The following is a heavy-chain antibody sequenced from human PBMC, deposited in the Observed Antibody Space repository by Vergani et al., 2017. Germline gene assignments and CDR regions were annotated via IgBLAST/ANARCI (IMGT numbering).Heavy chain of an antibody. D-gene: IGHD5-12*01. CDR2: ITSKTDGGTT. CDR3: TQNTPSVATH. CDR1: GFTFSNDW. V-gene: IGHV3-15*01. J-gene: IGHJ4*02. Sequence: EVQLVESGGGMVKPGGSLRLSCAASGFTFSNDWMSWVRQAPGKGMEWVGRITSKTDGGTTEYAAPVKGRFTISRDDSKNTLYLQMNSLKTEDTAVYYCTQNTPSVATHWGQGTLVTVSS.